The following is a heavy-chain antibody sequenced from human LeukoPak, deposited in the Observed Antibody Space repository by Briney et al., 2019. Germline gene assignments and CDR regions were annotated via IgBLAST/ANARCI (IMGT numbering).Heavy chain of an antibody. D-gene: IGHD3-3*01. CDR3: AKAPITIFGVVIIPFDY. Sequence: PGGSLRLSCAASGFNFSNYAMSWVRQAPGKGLEWVSSISGSGGNTYYADSVRGRFTISRDNSNNTLYLQMHSLRAEDTAVYYCAKAPITIFGVVIIPFDYWGQGTLVTVSS. CDR1: GFNFSNYA. J-gene: IGHJ4*02. V-gene: IGHV3-23*01. CDR2: ISGSGGNT.